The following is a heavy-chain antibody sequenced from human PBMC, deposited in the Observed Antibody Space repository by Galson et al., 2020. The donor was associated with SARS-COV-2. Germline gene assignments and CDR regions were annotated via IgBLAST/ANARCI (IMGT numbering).Heavy chain of an antibody. Sequence: GGSLRLSCAGSGFTFSTYEMTWVRQAPGKGLEWVSYIIGSGTNIYYATSVKGRFTISRDNAINSLYLQMTSLRAEDTAVYYCACPYLAAASFFGAFDSWGLGTMVTVSS. J-gene: IGHJ3*02. V-gene: IGHV3-48*03. D-gene: IGHD2-15*01. CDR1: GFTFSTYE. CDR3: ACPYLAAASFFGAFDS. CDR2: IIGSGTNI.